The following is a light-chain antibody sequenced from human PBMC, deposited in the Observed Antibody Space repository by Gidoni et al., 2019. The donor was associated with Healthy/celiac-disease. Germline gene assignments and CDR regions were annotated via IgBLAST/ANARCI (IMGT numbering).Light chain of an antibody. CDR3: QQYYSTPGT. Sequence: DIVMTQSPDSRAVSLGERATINCKSSQSVVYSSNNKTYVAWYQHKPGQPPKLLIYWASTRESGVPDRFSGSGSGPDFTLTISSLQADDVAVYYCQQYYSTPGTFGQGTKVEIK. CDR1: QSVVYSSNNKTY. J-gene: IGKJ1*01. V-gene: IGKV4-1*01. CDR2: WAS.